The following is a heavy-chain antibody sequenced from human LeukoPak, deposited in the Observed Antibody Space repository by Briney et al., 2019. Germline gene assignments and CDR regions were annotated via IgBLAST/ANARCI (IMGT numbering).Heavy chain of an antibody. CDR2: INTDGSST. J-gene: IGHJ4*02. D-gene: IGHD6-13*01. Sequence: GGSLRLSCAASGFTFSAFWMYWVRQAPGKGLVWVSRINTDGSSTSYADSVKGRFTISRDNAKNTLYLQMDSLRDDDTAVYYCVRDRAATDLDSWGQGTLVTVSS. CDR1: GFTFSAFW. V-gene: IGHV3-74*01. CDR3: VRDRAATDLDS.